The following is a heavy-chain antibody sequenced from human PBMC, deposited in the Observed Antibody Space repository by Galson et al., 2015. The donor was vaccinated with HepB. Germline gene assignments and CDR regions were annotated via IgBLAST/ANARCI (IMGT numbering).Heavy chain of an antibody. CDR1: GFTFSSYG. CDR3: AKVHFWSGWGYFDL. D-gene: IGHD3-3*02. Sequence: SLRLSCAASGFTFSSYGMHWVRQAPGKGLEWVAVISYDGSNKYYADSVKGRFTISRDNSKNTLYLQMNSLRAEDTAVYYCAKVHFWSGWGYFDLWGRGTLVTVSS. V-gene: IGHV3-30*18. CDR2: ISYDGSNK. J-gene: IGHJ2*01.